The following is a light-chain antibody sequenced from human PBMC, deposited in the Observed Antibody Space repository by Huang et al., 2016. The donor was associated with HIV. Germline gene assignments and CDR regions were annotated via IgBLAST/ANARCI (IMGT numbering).Light chain of an antibody. CDR3: QHYRVWPPVYT. CDR2: AAS. CDR1: QTVSSN. J-gene: IGKJ2*01. V-gene: IGKV3-15*01. Sequence: EIVMTQSPATLSVSPGERATLSCRASQTVSSNLAWYQQKPGQAPRLLSYAASTRATVIPASFSGSGSGTEFTLTISSLQSEDFAVYYCQHYRVWPPVYTFGQGTKLEIK.